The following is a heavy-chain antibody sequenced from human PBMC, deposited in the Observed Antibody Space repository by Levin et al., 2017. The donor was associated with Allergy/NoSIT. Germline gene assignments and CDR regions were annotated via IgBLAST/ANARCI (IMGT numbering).Heavy chain of an antibody. CDR3: ARNVLMVYSTDY. CDR1: GFTFSDYY. D-gene: IGHD2-8*01. CDR2: ISSSGSTI. J-gene: IGHJ4*02. V-gene: IGHV3-11*01. Sequence: LSLTCAASGFTFSDYYMSWIRQAPGKGLEWVSYISSSGSTIYYADSVKGRFTISRDNAKNSLYLQMNSLRAEDTAVYYCARNVLMVYSTDYWGQGTLVTVSS.